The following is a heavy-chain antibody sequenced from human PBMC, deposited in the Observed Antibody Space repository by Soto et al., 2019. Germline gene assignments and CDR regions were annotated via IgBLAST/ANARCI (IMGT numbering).Heavy chain of an antibody. D-gene: IGHD2-21*01. CDR3: ARADNLWYRNAFDI. V-gene: IGHV1-69*02. CDR1: GGTFSSYT. Sequence: GASVKVSCKASGGTFSSYTISWVRQAPGQGLEWMGRIIPILGIANYAQKFQGRVTITADKSTSTAYMELSSLRSEDTAVYYCARADNLWYRNAFDIWGQGTMVTVSS. CDR2: IIPILGIA. J-gene: IGHJ3*02.